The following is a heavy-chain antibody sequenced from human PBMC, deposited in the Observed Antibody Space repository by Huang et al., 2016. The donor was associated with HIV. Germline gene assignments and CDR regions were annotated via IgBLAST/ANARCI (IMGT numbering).Heavy chain of an antibody. CDR2: IIPIFGTP. Sequence: QVQLVQSGAEVKKPGSSVRVSCEASGGTFSSYAINWVRQAPGQGLEWMGGIIPIFGTPNYAQKFQGRVTITADESTSTAYMELSSLRSDDTAVYYCARERKYDNAWYWFDPWGQGTLVTVSS. D-gene: IGHD1-1*01. J-gene: IGHJ5*02. CDR3: ARERKYDNAWYWFDP. CDR1: GGTFSSYA. V-gene: IGHV1-69*01.